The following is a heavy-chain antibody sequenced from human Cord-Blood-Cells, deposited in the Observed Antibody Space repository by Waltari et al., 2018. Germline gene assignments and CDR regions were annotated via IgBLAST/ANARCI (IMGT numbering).Heavy chain of an antibody. D-gene: IGHD3-3*01. Sequence: QLQLQESGPGLVKPSETLSLTCTVSGGSISSSSYYWGWIRQPPGKGLEWIGSIYYSGSTDYNPSLKRRVTISVDTSKNQFSLKLSSVTAADTAVYYCARAKYYDFWSGYYLGFDYWGQGTLVTVSS. CDR1: GGSISSSSYY. V-gene: IGHV4-39*01. J-gene: IGHJ4*02. CDR2: IYYSGST. CDR3: ARAKYYDFWSGYYLGFDY.